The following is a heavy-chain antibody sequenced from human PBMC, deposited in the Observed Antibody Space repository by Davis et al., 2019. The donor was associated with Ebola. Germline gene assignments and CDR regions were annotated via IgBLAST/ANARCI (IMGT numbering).Heavy chain of an antibody. D-gene: IGHD3-22*01. J-gene: IGHJ3*02. CDR3: AGEGGRYYDSSGYVFDI. Sequence: ASVKVSCKASGYRFTSYYMHSARQSPGQGLEWMGIINPITGGTSYAQNFQVRVNMTRDTSTSTVYMELSSLRSEDTAVYYCAGEGGRYYDSSGYVFDIWGQGTMVKVSS. V-gene: IGHV1-46*01. CDR1: GYRFTSYY. CDR2: INPITGGT.